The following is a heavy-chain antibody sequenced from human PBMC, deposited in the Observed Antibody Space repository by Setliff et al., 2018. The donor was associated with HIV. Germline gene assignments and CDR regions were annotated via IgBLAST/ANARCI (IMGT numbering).Heavy chain of an antibody. Sequence: PGGSLRLSCAASGFIFSSYEMNWVRQAPGKGLEWVSYISSSGSPIHYADSVRGRFTISRDNAKKSLYLQMNSLRAEDAAVYYCAMSPYSSGLFDYWGQGTLVTVSS. CDR3: AMSPYSSGLFDY. D-gene: IGHD6-19*01. CDR2: ISSSGSPI. CDR1: GFIFSSYE. V-gene: IGHV3-48*03. J-gene: IGHJ4*02.